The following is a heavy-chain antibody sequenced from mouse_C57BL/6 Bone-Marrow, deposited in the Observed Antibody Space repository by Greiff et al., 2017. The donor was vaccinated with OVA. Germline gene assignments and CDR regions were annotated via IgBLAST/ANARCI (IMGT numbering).Heavy chain of an antibody. D-gene: IGHD2-1*01. CDR2: IYPGGGYT. CDR3: ARYYGNPYYFDY. Sequence: QVQLQQSGAELVRPGTSVKMSCKASGYTFTNYWIGWAKQRPGHGLEWIGDIYPGGGYTNYNEKFKGKATLTAAKSSSTAYMQFSSLTSEDSAIYYGARYYGNPYYFDYWGQGTTLTVSS. V-gene: IGHV1-63*01. CDR1: GYTFTNYW. J-gene: IGHJ2*01.